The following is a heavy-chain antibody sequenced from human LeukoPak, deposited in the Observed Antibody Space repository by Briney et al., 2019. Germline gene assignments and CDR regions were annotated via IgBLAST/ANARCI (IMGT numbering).Heavy chain of an antibody. Sequence: PSETLSLTCTVSGGSITAGNHHWGWIRQPPGKGLEWIGSVYYSRSIFSDTSHKSRVTISGDTSKNQFSLSLSSVTAADTAVYYCARLNPGYVTAPHDSWGQGMLVTVSS. J-gene: IGHJ5*01. CDR1: GGSITAGNHH. D-gene: IGHD3-16*01. CDR2: VYYSRSI. CDR3: ARLNPGYVTAPHDS. V-gene: IGHV4-39*01.